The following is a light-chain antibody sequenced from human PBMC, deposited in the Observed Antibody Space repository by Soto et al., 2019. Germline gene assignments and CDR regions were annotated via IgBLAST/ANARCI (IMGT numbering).Light chain of an antibody. V-gene: IGLV3-21*02. CDR3: QVWDSSSDHSVV. J-gene: IGLJ2*01. CDR1: NIGSKS. Sequence: VLTQPPSVSVAPGQTARFTCGGNNIGSKSVHWYQQKPGQAPVLVVYDDSDRPSGISERFSGSNSGNTATLTISRVEAGDEADYYCQVWDSSSDHSVVFGGGTKVTVL. CDR2: DDS.